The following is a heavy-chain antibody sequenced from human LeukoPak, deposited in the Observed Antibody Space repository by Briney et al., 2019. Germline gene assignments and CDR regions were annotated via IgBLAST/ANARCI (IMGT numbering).Heavy chain of an antibody. D-gene: IGHD2-8*01. CDR2: ISAYNGNT. J-gene: IGHJ6*02. Sequence: ASVKVSCKASGYTFTSYGISWVRQAPGQGLEWMGWISAYNGNTNYAQKLQGRVTMTTDTSTSTAYMELTSLRSDDTAVHYCARDPHCTTGVCYHYYGMDVWGQGTTVTVSS. V-gene: IGHV1-18*01. CDR1: GYTFTSYG. CDR3: ARDPHCTTGVCYHYYGMDV.